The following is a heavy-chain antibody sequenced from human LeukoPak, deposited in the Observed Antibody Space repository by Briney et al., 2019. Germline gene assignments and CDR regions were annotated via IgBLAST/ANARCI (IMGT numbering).Heavy chain of an antibody. J-gene: IGHJ3*02. CDR1: GFTFGDFA. V-gene: IGHV3-9*01. CDR2: ISWNSDNI. D-gene: IGHD3-10*01. Sequence: QPDRSLRLSCAASGFTFGDFAMHWVRQPPGRGLEWVSGISWNSDNIGYVDSVEGRFTISRDNAKNSLYLQMNSLRPEDTALYYCAKDLNPGSYPTDAFDMWGQGTMVTVS. CDR3: AKDLNPGSYPTDAFDM.